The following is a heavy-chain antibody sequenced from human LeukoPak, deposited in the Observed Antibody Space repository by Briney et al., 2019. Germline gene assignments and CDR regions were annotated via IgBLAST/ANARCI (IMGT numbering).Heavy chain of an antibody. V-gene: IGHV3-21*01. Sequence: GGSLRLSCAASGFIFNSHSMNWVRQAPGKGLEWVSSISSTSSYKYYADSVKSRFTISRDNAKNSLYLQMNSRRAEDTAVYYCARSSGWYHRGPDYYYYYMDVWGKGTTVTVS. CDR1: GFIFNSHS. D-gene: IGHD6-19*01. CDR3: ARSSGWYHRGPDYYYYYMDV. J-gene: IGHJ6*03. CDR2: ISSTSSYK.